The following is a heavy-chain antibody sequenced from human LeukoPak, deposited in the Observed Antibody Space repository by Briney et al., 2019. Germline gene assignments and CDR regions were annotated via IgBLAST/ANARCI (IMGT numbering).Heavy chain of an antibody. V-gene: IGHV3-23*01. Sequence: GGSLRLSCVASRFTFNTYAVNWVRQAPGKGLEWVSAISSNGDFTYYADSVRGRFTISRDNSKNTVFLQMNGLRAEDTAVYYCAKPDTDSILTGCPFDYWGQGTLVTVSS. D-gene: IGHD3-9*01. CDR2: ISSNGDFT. J-gene: IGHJ4*02. CDR3: AKPDTDSILTGCPFDY. CDR1: RFTFNTYA.